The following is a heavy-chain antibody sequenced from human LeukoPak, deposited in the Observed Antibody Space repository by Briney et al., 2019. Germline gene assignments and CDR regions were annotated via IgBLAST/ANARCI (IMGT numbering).Heavy chain of an antibody. CDR2: INHSGST. CDR1: GGSISSYY. Sequence: SETLSLTCTVSGGSISSYYWSWIRQPPGKGLEWIGEINHSGSTNYNPSLKSRVTISVDTSKNQFSLKLSSVTAADTAVYYCARYVGGVVIKSRGLDIWGQGTMVTVSS. J-gene: IGHJ3*02. CDR3: ARYVGGVVIKSRGLDI. D-gene: IGHD3-3*01. V-gene: IGHV4-34*01.